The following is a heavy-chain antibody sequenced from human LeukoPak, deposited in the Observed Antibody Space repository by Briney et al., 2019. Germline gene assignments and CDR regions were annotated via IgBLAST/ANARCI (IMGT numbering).Heavy chain of an antibody. CDR1: GFTFSSCG. CDR3: APPYGMDV. Sequence: GGSLRLSCAASGFTFSSCGMHWVRQAPGKGLEWVAVISYDGSNKYYADSVKGRFTISRDNSKNTVYLQMNSLRAEDTAVYYCAPPYGMDVWGQGTTVTVSS. CDR2: ISYDGSNK. J-gene: IGHJ6*02. V-gene: IGHV3-30*03.